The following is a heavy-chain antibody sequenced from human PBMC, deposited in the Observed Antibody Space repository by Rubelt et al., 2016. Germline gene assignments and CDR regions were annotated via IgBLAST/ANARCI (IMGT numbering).Heavy chain of an antibody. Sequence: VQLVESGGGLVQPGGSLRLSCAASGFTFSSYGMHWVRQAPGKGLEWVAVIWYDGSNKYYADSVKGRFTISRDNSKNTLYLQMNSLRAEDTAVYYCARTGLGYYSFDYWGQGTLVTV. CDR1: GFTFSSYG. V-gene: IGHV3-33*01. D-gene: IGHD3-22*01. CDR3: ARTGLGYYSFDY. J-gene: IGHJ4*02. CDR2: IWYDGSNK.